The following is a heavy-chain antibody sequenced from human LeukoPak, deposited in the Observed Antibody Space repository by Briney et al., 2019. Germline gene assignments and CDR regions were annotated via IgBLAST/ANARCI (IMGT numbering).Heavy chain of an antibody. Sequence: PSETLSLTCDVYGGSLSGFYWTWIRQPPGEGLEWIGEINQRGSTNYNPSLKSRVTTSVDTSKNQFSLKLTSVTAADTAVYYCARNGITGTTDWFDPWGQGTLVTVSS. CDR3: ARNGITGTTDWFDP. J-gene: IGHJ5*02. D-gene: IGHD1-7*01. CDR1: GGSLSGFY. CDR2: INQRGST. V-gene: IGHV4-34*01.